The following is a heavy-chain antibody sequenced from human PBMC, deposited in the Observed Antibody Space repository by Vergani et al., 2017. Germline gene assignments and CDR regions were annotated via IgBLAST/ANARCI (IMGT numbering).Heavy chain of an antibody. J-gene: IGHJ4*01. CDR2: ISSSSSYI. Sequence: EVQLVESGGGLVKPGGSLRLSCAASGFTFSSYSMNWVRQAPGKGVEWVSSISSSSSYIYYADSVKGRFTIARDNAKNSLYLQMNSLRAEDTAVYYCAGDLRNPEGGDGDDWGQGTLVTVSS. V-gene: IGHV3-21*01. CDR3: AGDLRNPEGGDGDD. CDR1: GFTFSSYS. D-gene: IGHD2-21*02.